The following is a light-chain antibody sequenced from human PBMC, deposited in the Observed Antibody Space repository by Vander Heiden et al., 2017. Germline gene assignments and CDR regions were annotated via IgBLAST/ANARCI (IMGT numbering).Light chain of an antibody. CDR3: QQCDNRLT. Sequence: DIQMTQSPSSLSASVGDRVTLTCQASQDISTYLNWYQQKPGKAPKLLIYDASNLETGVPSRFSGSGSGTDFTFTISSLQPEDIATYYCQQCDNRLTFGGGTKVEIK. CDR2: DAS. CDR1: QDISTY. V-gene: IGKV1-33*01. J-gene: IGKJ4*01.